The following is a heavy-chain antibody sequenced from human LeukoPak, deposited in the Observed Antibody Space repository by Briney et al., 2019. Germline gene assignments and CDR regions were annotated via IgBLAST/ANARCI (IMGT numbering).Heavy chain of an antibody. CDR3: ARDPDYYGSGTYYNHYFDY. Sequence: PGGSLRLSCAASGFTFSNAWMSWVRQAPGKGLEWVGRIKSKTDGGTTDYAAPVKGRFTISRDNAKNSLHLQMTNLRDEDTAVYYCARDPDYYGSGTYYNHYFDYWGQGTLVTVSS. J-gene: IGHJ4*02. CDR1: GFTFSNAW. V-gene: IGHV3-15*01. D-gene: IGHD3-10*01. CDR2: IKSKTDGGTT.